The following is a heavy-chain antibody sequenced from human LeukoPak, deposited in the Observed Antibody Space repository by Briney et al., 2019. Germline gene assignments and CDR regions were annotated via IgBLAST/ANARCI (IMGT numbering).Heavy chain of an antibody. V-gene: IGHV3-7*01. D-gene: IGHD3-22*01. Sequence: GGSLRLSCAASGLIFSKYWMKWVRQAPGKGLEWVANIKQDGSEEYYVASVEGRFTISRDNGKNLLYLEMKSLRAEDTAVYYCAKDQVYSDSSGNHYYFYYGMDVWGQGTTVTVSS. J-gene: IGHJ6*02. CDR1: GLIFSKYW. CDR3: AKDQVYSDSSGNHYYFYYGMDV. CDR2: IKQDGSEE.